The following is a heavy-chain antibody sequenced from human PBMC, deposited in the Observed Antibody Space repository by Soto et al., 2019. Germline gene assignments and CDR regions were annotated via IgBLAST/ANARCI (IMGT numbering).Heavy chain of an antibody. V-gene: IGHV1-8*01. CDR3: AAYYDFWSGPTVYGMDV. Sequence: ASVKVSCKASGYTFTSYDINWVRQATGQGLEWMGWMNPNSGNTGYAQKFQGRVTMTSNTSISTAYMELSTLRSEDTAVYYCAAYYDFWSGPTVYGMDVWGQGTTVTVSS. CDR1: GYTFTSYD. J-gene: IGHJ6*02. CDR2: MNPNSGNT. D-gene: IGHD3-3*01.